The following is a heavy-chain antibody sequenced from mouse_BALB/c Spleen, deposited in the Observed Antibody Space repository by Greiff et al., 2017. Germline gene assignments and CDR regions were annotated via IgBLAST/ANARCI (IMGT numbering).Heavy chain of an antibody. D-gene: IGHD1-1*01. CDR1: GYTFTNYW. J-gene: IGHJ1*01. CDR3: ARSDYGYWYFDV. V-gene: IGHV1S81*02. Sequence: QVQLKESGAELVRPGTSVKISCKASGYTFTNYWLGWVKQRPGHGLEWIGEINPSNGRTNYNEKFKSKATLTVDKSSSTAYMQLSSLTSEDSAVYYCARSDYGYWYFDVWGAGTTVTVSS. CDR2: INPSNGRT.